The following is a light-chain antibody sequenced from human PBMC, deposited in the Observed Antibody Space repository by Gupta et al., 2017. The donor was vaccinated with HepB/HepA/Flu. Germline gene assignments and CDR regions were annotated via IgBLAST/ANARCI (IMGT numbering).Light chain of an antibody. CDR1: QSLSDTY. J-gene: IGKJ3*01. Sequence: EIVLTQSPGTLSVSPGERATLSCRASQSLSDTYLAWYQQKPGQAPRLVIYATSNRANGIPDRFSGSGSGAEFTLTISRREPEDFAVYYCQHESNSSFTFGHGTKVDFK. CDR3: QHESNSSFT. V-gene: IGKV3-20*01. CDR2: ATS.